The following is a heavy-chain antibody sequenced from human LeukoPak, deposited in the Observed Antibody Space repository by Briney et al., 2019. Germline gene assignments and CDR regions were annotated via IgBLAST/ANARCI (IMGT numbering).Heavy chain of an antibody. CDR1: GFYFNAYL. J-gene: IGHJ5*02. CDR2: IKQDGSQK. CDR3: ARDLKGFNL. Sequence: GGSRTLSCVASGFYFNAYLMSWVRQAPGKGLEWVANIKQDGSQKFYLDSVKGRFTIPRDNGHNSLYLHMSRLRVEDTAVYYCARDLKGFNLWGQGALVTVSS. V-gene: IGHV3-7*04.